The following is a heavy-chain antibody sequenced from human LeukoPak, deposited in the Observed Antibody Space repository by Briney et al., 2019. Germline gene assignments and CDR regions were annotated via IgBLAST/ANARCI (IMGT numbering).Heavy chain of an antibody. V-gene: IGHV3-74*01. CDR1: GFTFSRDW. Sequence: GGSLRLSCAASGFTFSRDWMHWVRQAQGKGLVWVSRMNSDGSTTNYADSVKGRFTISRDNAKNTLYLQMNSLRAEDTAVYYCVRALMGTSDHWGQGSLVTVSS. CDR2: MNSDGSTT. J-gene: IGHJ4*02. D-gene: IGHD7-27*01. CDR3: VRALMGTSDH.